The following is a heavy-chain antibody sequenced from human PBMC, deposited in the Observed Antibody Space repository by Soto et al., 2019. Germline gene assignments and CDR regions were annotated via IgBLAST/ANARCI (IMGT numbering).Heavy chain of an antibody. D-gene: IGHD1-26*01. CDR3: ARYSGSYRPAFDI. V-gene: IGHV4-30-4*01. CDR2: IYYSGST. J-gene: IGHJ3*02. CDR1: GGSLRSGDYY. Sequence: LSLPCTVSGGSLRSGDYYWSWIRQPPGKGLEWIGYIYYSGSTYYNPSLKSRVTISVDTSKNQFSLKLSSVTAADTAVYYCARYSGSYRPAFDIWGQGTMVTVSS.